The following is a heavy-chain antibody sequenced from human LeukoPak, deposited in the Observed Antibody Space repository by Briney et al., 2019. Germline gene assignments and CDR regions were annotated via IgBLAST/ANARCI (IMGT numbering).Heavy chain of an antibody. CDR3: ATTDGTYTPPADS. J-gene: IGHJ4*02. D-gene: IGHD1-26*01. Sequence: GASVKVSCKASGYTFNNYDGSWVRQAPGQGLEWMAWISAYNGNSHSTQKFQGRVIMTTDTSTNTAYMELRSLRSDDTAVYYCATTDGTYTPPADSWGQGTLVTVSS. V-gene: IGHV1-18*01. CDR1: GYTFNNYD. CDR2: ISAYNGNS.